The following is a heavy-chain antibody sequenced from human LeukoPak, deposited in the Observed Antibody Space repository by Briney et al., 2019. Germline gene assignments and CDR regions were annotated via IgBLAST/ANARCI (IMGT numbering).Heavy chain of an antibody. Sequence: GGSLRLSCAASGFPFTTSAMHWVRQAPGKGLEWVAVIWYDGSNKYYADSVKGRFTISRDNSKNTLYLQMNSLRAEDTAVYYCARVYSSGWYYFDYWGQGTLVTVSS. CDR3: ARVYSSGWYYFDY. D-gene: IGHD6-19*01. J-gene: IGHJ4*02. V-gene: IGHV3-33*08. CDR2: IWYDGSNK. CDR1: GFPFTTSA.